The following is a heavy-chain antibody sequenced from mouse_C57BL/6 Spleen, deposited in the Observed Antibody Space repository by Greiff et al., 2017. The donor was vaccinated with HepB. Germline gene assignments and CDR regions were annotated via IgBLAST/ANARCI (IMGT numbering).Heavy chain of an antibody. J-gene: IGHJ4*01. CDR1: GYTFTSYT. CDR3: ARTTVVSMDY. D-gene: IGHD1-1*01. V-gene: IGHV1-4*01. CDR2: INPSSGYT. Sequence: VKLQESGAELARPGASVKMSCKASGYTFTSYTMHWVKQRPGQGLEWIGYINPSSGYTKYNQKFKDKATLTADKSSSTAYMQLSSLTSEDSAVYYCARTTVVSMDYWGQGTSVTVSS.